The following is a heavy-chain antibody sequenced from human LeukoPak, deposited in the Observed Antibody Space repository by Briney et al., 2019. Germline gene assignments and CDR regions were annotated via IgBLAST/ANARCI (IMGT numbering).Heavy chain of an antibody. CDR3: ATYSSGWPFFDY. V-gene: IGHV4-59*10. D-gene: IGHD6-19*01. CDR1: GGSISSYD. J-gene: IGHJ4*02. CDR2: IYTTGNT. Sequence: SETLSLTCTVSGGSISSYDWSWIRQPAGKGLELIGRIYTTGNTNYHPSLKSRVTMSVDTSKNQFSLKLSSVTAADTAMYYCATYSSGWPFFDYWGPGTLVTVSS.